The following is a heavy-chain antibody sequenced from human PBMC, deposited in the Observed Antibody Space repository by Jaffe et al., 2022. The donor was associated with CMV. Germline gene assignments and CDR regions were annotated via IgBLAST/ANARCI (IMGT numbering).Heavy chain of an antibody. CDR1: GFTFDDYA. CDR3: AKDISYSYGPHAFDI. CDR2: ISWNSGSI. V-gene: IGHV3-9*01. Sequence: EVQLVESGGGLVQPGRSLRLSCAASGFTFDDYAMHWVRQAPGKGLEWVSGISWNSGSIGYADSVKGRFTISRDNAKNSLYLQMNSLRAEDTALYYCAKDISYSYGPHAFDIWGQGTMVTVSS. J-gene: IGHJ3*02. D-gene: IGHD5-18*01.